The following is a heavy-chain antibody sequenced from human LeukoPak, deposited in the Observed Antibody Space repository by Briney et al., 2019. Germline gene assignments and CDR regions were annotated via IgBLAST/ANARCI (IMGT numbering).Heavy chain of an antibody. J-gene: IGHJ3*02. CDR3: ARGAYGSGSGNGFNI. CDR1: GGSITSGTYY. D-gene: IGHD3-10*01. V-gene: IGHV4-61*02. CDR2: IFSTGST. Sequence: SETLSLTCTVSGGSITSGTYYWSWIRQPAGKGLEWIGRIFSTGSTNYNPSLKSRVTMSVDTSKNQFSLNLSSVTAADTAVYYCARGAYGSGSGNGFNIWAKGQRSPSLQ.